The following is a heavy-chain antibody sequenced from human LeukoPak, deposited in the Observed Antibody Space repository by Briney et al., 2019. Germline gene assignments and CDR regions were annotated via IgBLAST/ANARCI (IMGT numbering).Heavy chain of an antibody. J-gene: IGHJ6*02. CDR3: VNYGMDV. V-gene: IGHV3-64*01. CDR2: ISSDGGST. CDR1: GFTFSMYA. Sequence: PEGALRLSCAASGFTFSMYAMHWVRQAPGKGLEYVSAISSDGGSTYYANSVKGRFTISRDNSKNTLYLQMGSLRAEDMAVYYCVNYGMDVWGQGTTVTVSS.